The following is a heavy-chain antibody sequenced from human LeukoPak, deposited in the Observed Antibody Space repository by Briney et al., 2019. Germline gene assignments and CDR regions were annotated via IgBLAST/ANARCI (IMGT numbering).Heavy chain of an antibody. Sequence: SETLSLTCTVSGGSISSGGYYWSWIRQHPGKGLEWIGYIYYSESTYYNPSLKSRVTISVDTSKNQFSLKLSSVTAADTAVYYCARSDCGGDCYSIAYYFDYWGQGTLVTVSS. CDR3: ARSDCGGDCYSIAYYFDY. CDR2: IYYSEST. D-gene: IGHD2-21*02. V-gene: IGHV4-31*03. J-gene: IGHJ4*02. CDR1: GGSISSGGYY.